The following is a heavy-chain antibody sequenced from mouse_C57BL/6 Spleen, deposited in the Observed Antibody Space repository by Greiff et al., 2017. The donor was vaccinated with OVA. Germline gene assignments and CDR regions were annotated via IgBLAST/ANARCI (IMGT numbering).Heavy chain of an antibody. Sequence: QVQLQQPGPELVQPGASVKISCKASGYAFSSSWMHWVKQRPGQGLAWLGRIYPGDGATNYNGKFKGKATLTADKSSRTAYMQLSRLTSEDSAVYFCASSIVTTRYYFDYWGQGTTLTVSS. CDR3: ASSIVTTRYYFDY. CDR1: GYAFSSSW. CDR2: IYPGDGAT. V-gene: IGHV1-82*01. D-gene: IGHD2-5*01. J-gene: IGHJ2*01.